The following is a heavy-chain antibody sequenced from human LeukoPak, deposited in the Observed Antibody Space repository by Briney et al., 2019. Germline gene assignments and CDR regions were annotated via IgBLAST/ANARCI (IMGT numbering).Heavy chain of an antibody. D-gene: IGHD6-13*01. J-gene: IGHJ4*02. V-gene: IGHV4-34*01. CDR2: INHSGST. Sequence: SETLSHTCAVYGGSFSGYYWSWIREPPGTGLEWIGEINHSGSTNYNPSLKSRVTISVDTSKNQFSLKLSSVTAADTAVYYCARGGIAAADYYFDYWGQGTLVTVSS. CDR1: GGSFSGYY. CDR3: ARGGIAAADYYFDY.